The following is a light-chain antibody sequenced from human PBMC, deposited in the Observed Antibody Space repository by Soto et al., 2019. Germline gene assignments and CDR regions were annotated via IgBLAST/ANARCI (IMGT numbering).Light chain of an antibody. V-gene: IGLV1-44*01. CDR1: SSNLGDNT. CDR3: AAWDATLDGYV. Sequence: QAVVTQPPSASGTPGQRATISCSTSSSNLGDNTVNWYQHVPGTAPKLLIYSYDQRPSGVPDRFSGSRSGTSASLAISGLQSEDEADYYCAAWDATLDGYVFGTGTKLTVL. CDR2: SYD. J-gene: IGLJ1*01.